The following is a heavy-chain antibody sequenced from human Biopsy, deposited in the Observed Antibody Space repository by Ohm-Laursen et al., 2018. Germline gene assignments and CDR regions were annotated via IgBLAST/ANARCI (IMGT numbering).Heavy chain of an antibody. Sequence: TLSLTCTVSGGSISSYYWNWIRQPPGKGLEWIGYIYNSGSTNYNPSLKSRVTISVAVDTSKSQFSLRLSSVTAADTAMYYCARGEAGVYDALDIWGQGTMVIVSS. CDR1: GGSISSYY. J-gene: IGHJ3*02. CDR2: IYNSGST. CDR3: ARGEAGVYDALDI. V-gene: IGHV4-59*01. D-gene: IGHD5/OR15-5a*01.